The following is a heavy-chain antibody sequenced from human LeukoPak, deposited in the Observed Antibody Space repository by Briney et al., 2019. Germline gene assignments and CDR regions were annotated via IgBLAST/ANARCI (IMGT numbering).Heavy chain of an antibody. CDR2: IIPILGTA. V-gene: IGHV1-69*13. D-gene: IGHD3-9*01. CDR1: GGTFSSYA. CDR3: ARGANYDILTGYYPLHYYYYGMDV. Sequence: GASVKVSCKASGGTFSSYAISWVRQAPGQGLEWMGGIIPILGTANYAQKFQGRVTITADESTSTAYMELSSLRSEDTAVYYCARGANYDILTGYYPLHYYYYGMDVWGKGTTVTVSS. J-gene: IGHJ6*04.